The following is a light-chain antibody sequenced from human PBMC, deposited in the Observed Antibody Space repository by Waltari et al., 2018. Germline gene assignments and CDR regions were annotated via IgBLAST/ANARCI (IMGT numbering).Light chain of an antibody. CDR3: QQSYSTLCWT. CDR2: AAS. V-gene: IGKV1-39*01. J-gene: IGKJ2*01. Sequence: DIQMTQSPSSLSASVGDRVTITFRASQSISSYLNWYQQKPGKAPKLLIYAASSLQSGVPSRFSGSGSGTDFTLTISSLQPEDFATYYCQQSYSTLCWTFGQGTKLEIK. CDR1: QSISSY.